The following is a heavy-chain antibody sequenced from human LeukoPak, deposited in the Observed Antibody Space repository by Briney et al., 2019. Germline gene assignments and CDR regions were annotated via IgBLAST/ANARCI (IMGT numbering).Heavy chain of an antibody. CDR2: INSDGSST. CDR1: GFTFNTHR. Sequence: GGSLRLSCAASGFTFNTHRMHWVRQAPGKGLLGVSHINSDGSSTDYADSVKGRFTISRDNARNTLYLQMNSLRVEDTAVYYCVRAGEYSYGPGGYWGQGTLVTVSS. CDR3: VRAGEYSYGPGGY. V-gene: IGHV3-74*01. J-gene: IGHJ4*02. D-gene: IGHD5-18*01.